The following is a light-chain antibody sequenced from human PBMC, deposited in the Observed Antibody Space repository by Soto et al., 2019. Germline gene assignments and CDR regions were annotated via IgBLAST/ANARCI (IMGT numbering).Light chain of an antibody. CDR1: QSVPTNY. Sequence: EIVLTQSPGTLSLSPGERATLSCRASQSVPTNYLAWYQQKSGQAPRRLIFGASFRASGVPARFSGSGSGTDFTLTISRLEPEDFAVYHCQQYGSSTTFGQGTKVEIK. J-gene: IGKJ1*01. CDR3: QQYGSSTT. V-gene: IGKV3-20*01. CDR2: GAS.